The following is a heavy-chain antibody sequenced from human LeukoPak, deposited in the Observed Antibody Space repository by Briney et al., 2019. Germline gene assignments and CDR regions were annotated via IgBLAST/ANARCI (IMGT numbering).Heavy chain of an antibody. Sequence: SETLSLTCTVSGDSVTGYYWSWVRQSPEKGLESIGFIYYTGITYYNPSLKNRVTISIHTSQNQFSLRLTSVTAADTAVYYCARSYVDTAMVYYYYMDVWGKGTTVTISS. D-gene: IGHD5-18*01. CDR2: IYYTGIT. J-gene: IGHJ6*03. CDR1: GDSVTGYY. V-gene: IGHV4-59*08. CDR3: ARSYVDTAMVYYYYMDV.